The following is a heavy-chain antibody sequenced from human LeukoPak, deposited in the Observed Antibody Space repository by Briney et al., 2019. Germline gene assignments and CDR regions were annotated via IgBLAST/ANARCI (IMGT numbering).Heavy chain of an antibody. D-gene: IGHD3-10*01. CDR2: ISSSSSYI. Sequence: GGSLRLSCAASGFTFSSYSMNWVRQAPGKGLEWVSSISSSSSYIYYADSVKGRFTISRDNSKNTLYVQMNSLRAEDTAIYYCAKDGDYYGSGSYYNNWGQGTLVTVSS. V-gene: IGHV3-21*04. J-gene: IGHJ4*02. CDR1: GFTFSSYS. CDR3: AKDGDYYGSGSYYNN.